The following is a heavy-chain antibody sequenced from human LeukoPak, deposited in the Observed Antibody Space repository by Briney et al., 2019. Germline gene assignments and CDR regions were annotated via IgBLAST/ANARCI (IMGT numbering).Heavy chain of an antibody. CDR3: AKDIRVVPAAGAFDI. D-gene: IGHD2-2*01. Sequence: QPSETLSLTCAVYGGSFSGYYWSWVRQAPGKGLEWVSAISGSGGSTYYADSVKGRFTISRDNSKNTLYLQMNSLRAEDTAVYYCAKDIRVVPAAGAFDIWGQGTMVTVSS. V-gene: IGHV3-23*01. CDR2: ISGSGGST. CDR1: GGSFSGYY. J-gene: IGHJ3*02.